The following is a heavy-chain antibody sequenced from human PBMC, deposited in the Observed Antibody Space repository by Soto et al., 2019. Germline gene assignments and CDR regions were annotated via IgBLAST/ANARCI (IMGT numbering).Heavy chain of an antibody. CDR1: GGSISTYY. CDR3: ARVLFGRGNWFDP. J-gene: IGHJ5*02. Sequence: ASETLSLTCTVSGGSISTYYWSWLRQPPGKGLYYIGYINNSGRTNYNPSLNSRVTMSLDTSKNQFSLRLSSVTAADTAVYYCARVLFGRGNWFDPWGQGTLVTVSS. V-gene: IGHV4-59*01. CDR2: INNSGRT. D-gene: IGHD3-3*01.